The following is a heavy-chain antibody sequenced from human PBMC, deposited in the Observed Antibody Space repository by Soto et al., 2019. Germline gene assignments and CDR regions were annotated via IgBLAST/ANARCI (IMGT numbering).Heavy chain of an antibody. CDR1: GFTFNDFE. CDR2: IDGSGTTK. D-gene: IGHD3-10*01. J-gene: IGHJ4*02. CDR3: ARGFGRFNY. V-gene: IGHV3-48*03. Sequence: ESGGGLVQPGGSLRLSCGVSGFTFNDFEMNWVRQAPGKGLEWLAYIDGSGTTKKYADSVRGRFTISRDNPNNSLFLQMSSRRAADTAIYYCARGFGRFNYWGQGTLVSVSS.